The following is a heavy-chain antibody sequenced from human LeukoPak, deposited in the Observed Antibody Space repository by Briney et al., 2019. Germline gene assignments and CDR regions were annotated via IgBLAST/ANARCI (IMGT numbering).Heavy chain of an antibody. CDR3: ARDARLSCSSTSCYPNFDY. CDR1: GFTFSSYS. Sequence: GGSLRLSCAVSGFTFSSYSMNWVRQAPGKGLEWVSSISSSSSYIYYADSVKGRFTISRDNAKNSLYLQMNSLRAEDTAVYYCARDARLSCSSTSCYPNFDYWGQGTLVTVSS. CDR2: ISSSSSYI. J-gene: IGHJ4*02. D-gene: IGHD2-2*01. V-gene: IGHV3-21*01.